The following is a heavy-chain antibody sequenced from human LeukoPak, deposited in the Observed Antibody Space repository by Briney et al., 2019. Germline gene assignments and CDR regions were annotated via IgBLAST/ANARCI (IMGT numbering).Heavy chain of an antibody. Sequence: SETLSLTCTVSGGSIRSYYWSWIRQPPGKGLEWIGYIYYSGSTNYNPSLKSRVTISVDTSKNQFSLKLSSVTAADTAVYYCARANYYGSGSQWFDPWGQGTLVTVSS. J-gene: IGHJ5*02. CDR1: GGSIRSYY. D-gene: IGHD3-10*01. V-gene: IGHV4-59*01. CDR2: IYYSGST. CDR3: ARANYYGSGSQWFDP.